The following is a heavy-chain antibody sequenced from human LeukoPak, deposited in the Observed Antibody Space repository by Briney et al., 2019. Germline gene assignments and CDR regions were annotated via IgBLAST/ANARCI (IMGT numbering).Heavy chain of an antibody. D-gene: IGHD1-1*01. Sequence: SQTLSLTCTVSGGSISSGSYYWSWIRQPAGKGLEWVGRIYTSGSTNYNPSLKSRVTISVDTSKNQFSLKLSSVTAADTAVYYCARGNDYYYYMDVWGKGPRSPSP. CDR3: ARGNDYYYYMDV. CDR2: IYTSGST. V-gene: IGHV4-61*02. J-gene: IGHJ6*03. CDR1: GGSISSGSYY.